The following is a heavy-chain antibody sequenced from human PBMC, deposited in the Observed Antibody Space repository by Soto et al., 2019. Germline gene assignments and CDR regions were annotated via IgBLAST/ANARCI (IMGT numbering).Heavy chain of an antibody. Sequence: GESLKISCNASGYNFTPFWIHWVRQMPGKGLEWLVKIDPSDSYTNYSPSFEGHVTISTDNSITTAYPQWSSLRASDTALYFCARVHKSWFDPWAQGTMVTVSS. J-gene: IGHJ5*02. CDR2: IDPSDSYT. CDR3: ARVHKSWFDP. CDR1: GYNFTPFW. V-gene: IGHV5-10-1*01. D-gene: IGHD1-1*01.